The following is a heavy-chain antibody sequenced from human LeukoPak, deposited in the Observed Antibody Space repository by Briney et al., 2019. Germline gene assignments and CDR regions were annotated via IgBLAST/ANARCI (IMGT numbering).Heavy chain of an antibody. J-gene: IGHJ6*03. Sequence: SETLSLTCAVYGGSFSGYYWSWIRQPPGKGLEWIGEINHSGSTNYNPSLKSRVTISVDTSKNQFSLKLSSVTAADTAVYYCANHIAARGYYYYSMDVWGKGTTVTVSS. V-gene: IGHV4-34*01. CDR3: ANHIAARGYYYYSMDV. D-gene: IGHD6-6*01. CDR1: GGSFSGYY. CDR2: INHSGST.